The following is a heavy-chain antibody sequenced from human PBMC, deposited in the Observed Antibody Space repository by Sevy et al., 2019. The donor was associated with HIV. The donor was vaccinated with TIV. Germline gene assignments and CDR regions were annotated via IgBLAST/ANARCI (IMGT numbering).Heavy chain of an antibody. D-gene: IGHD3-22*01. CDR2: IYYSWST. CDR3: ARSKLGTYYYDSSGYYGEFDY. V-gene: IGHV4-59*01. J-gene: IGHJ4*02. CDR1: GGSISSYY. Sequence: SETLSLTCTVSGGSISSYYWSWIRQPPGKGLEWIGYIYYSWSTNYNPPLKSRVTISVATSENQFSVKLSSVTAADTAVYYCARSKLGTYYYDSSGYYGEFDYWGQGTLVTVSS.